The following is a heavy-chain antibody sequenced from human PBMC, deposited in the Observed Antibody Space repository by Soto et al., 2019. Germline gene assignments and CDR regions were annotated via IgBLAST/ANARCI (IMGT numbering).Heavy chain of an antibody. D-gene: IGHD5-18*01. J-gene: IGHJ4*02. CDR3: ARAVSYGYYFDY. Sequence: SETLSLTCAVSGGSISSSNWWSWVRQPPGKGLEWIGEIYHSGSTNYNPSLKSRITISVDKSKNQFSLKLSSVTAADTAVYYCARAVSYGYYFDYWGQGTLVTVSS. V-gene: IGHV4-4*02. CDR2: IYHSGST. CDR1: GGSISSSNW.